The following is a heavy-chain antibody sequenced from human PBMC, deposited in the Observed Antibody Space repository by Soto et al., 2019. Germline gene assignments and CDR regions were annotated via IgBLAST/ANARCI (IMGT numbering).Heavy chain of an antibody. Sequence: PSETLSLTCTVSGGSISSGYYYWSWIRQPPGKGLEWIGYIYYSGSTYYNPSLKSRVTISVDTSKNQFSLKLSSVTAADTAVYYCARGYDFWSGYYWFDPWGQGTLVTVSS. CDR1: GGSISSGYYY. V-gene: IGHV4-30-4*01. CDR3: ARGYDFWSGYYWFDP. D-gene: IGHD3-3*01. CDR2: IYYSGST. J-gene: IGHJ5*02.